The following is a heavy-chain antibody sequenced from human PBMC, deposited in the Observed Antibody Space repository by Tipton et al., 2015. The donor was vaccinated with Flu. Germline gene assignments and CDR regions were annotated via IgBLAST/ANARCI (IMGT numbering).Heavy chain of an antibody. Sequence: SLRLSCAASGFIFNRHGMHWVRQAPGKGLEWVAVVCSDAKTKYYRDSVKGRFSLTRDNSKNTRDLQMDSLGAEDTGVYYCAREGKWGEWYFDLWGRGTVVTVSS. CDR1: GFIFNRHG. D-gene: IGHD3-16*01. V-gene: IGHV3-30*03. J-gene: IGHJ2*01. CDR2: VCSDAKTK. CDR3: AREGKWGEWYFDL.